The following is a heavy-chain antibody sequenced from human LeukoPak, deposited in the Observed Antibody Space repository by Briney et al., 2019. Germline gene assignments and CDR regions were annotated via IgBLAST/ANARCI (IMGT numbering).Heavy chain of an antibody. D-gene: IGHD3-22*01. V-gene: IGHV4-59*01. J-gene: IGHJ3*02. Sequence: PSETLSLTCTVSGGSISSYYWSWIRQPPGKGLEWIGYIYYSGSTNYNPSLKSRVTISVGTSKNQFSLKLSSVTAADTAVYYCARVPLNDSSGYDDAFDIWGQGTMVTVSS. CDR1: GGSISSYY. CDR3: ARVPLNDSSGYDDAFDI. CDR2: IYYSGST.